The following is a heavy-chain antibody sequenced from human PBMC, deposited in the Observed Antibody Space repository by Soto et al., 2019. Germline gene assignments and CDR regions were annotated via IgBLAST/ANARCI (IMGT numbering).Heavy chain of an antibody. CDR2: IYYSGST. CDR1: GGSISSGGFY. V-gene: IGHV4-31*03. D-gene: IGHD5-18*01. Sequence: PSGTPSLPRTVSGGSISSGGFYWSWIRQHPGKGLEWIGYIYYSGSTYYNPSLKSRVTISVDTSKNQFSLKLSSVTAADTAVYYCARRGYSYGYVDYWGQGTLVTVSS. J-gene: IGHJ4*02. CDR3: ARRGYSYGYVDY.